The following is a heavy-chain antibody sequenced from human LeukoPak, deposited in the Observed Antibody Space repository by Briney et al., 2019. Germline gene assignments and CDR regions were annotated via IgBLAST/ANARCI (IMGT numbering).Heavy chain of an antibody. D-gene: IGHD2-15*01. CDR1: GFTFSSYS. CDR2: ISSSGSTI. V-gene: IGHV3-48*04. Sequence: GGSLRLSCAASGFTFSSYSMNWVRQAPGKGLEWVSYISSSGSTIYYADSVKGRFTISRDNAKNSLYLQMNSLRAEDTAVYYCARAYPFYCSGGSCYSGSYFDLWGRGTLVTVSS. J-gene: IGHJ2*01. CDR3: ARAYPFYCSGGSCYSGSYFDL.